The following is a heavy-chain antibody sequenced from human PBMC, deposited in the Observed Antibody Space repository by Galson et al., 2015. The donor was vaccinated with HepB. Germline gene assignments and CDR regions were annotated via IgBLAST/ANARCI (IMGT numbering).Heavy chain of an antibody. D-gene: IGHD3-22*01. J-gene: IGHJ4*02. CDR3: ARDTRNYYDSSGYYPPGDY. V-gene: IGHV3-21*01. CDR2: ISSSSSYI. Sequence: SLRLSCAASGFTFSSYSMNWVRQAPGKGLEWVSSISSSSSYIYYADSVKGRFTISRDNAKNSLYLQMNSLRAGDTAVYYCARDTRNYYDSSGYYPPGDYWGQGTLVTVSS. CDR1: GFTFSSYS.